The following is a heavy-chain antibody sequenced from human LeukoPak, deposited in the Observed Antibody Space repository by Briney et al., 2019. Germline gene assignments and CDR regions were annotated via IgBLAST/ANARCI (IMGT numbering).Heavy chain of an antibody. CDR1: GDSISSGSYY. CDR3: ARSPHSYYYYMDV. V-gene: IGHV4-61*02. CDR2: IYTSGST. J-gene: IGHJ6*03. Sequence: PSETLSLTCTVSGDSISSGSYYWRWIRQPAGKGLERIGRIYTSGSTNYNPSLKSRVTISVDTSKNQFSLKLSSVTAADTAVYYCARSPHSYYYYMDVWGKGTTVTVSS.